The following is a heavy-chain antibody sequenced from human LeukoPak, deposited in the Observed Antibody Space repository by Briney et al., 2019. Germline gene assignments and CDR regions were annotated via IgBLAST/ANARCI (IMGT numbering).Heavy chain of an antibody. D-gene: IGHD2-21*02. CDR3: ARGGRTAIRCDPFDA. CDR2: ITTASHYI. V-gene: IGHV3-21*01. J-gene: IGHJ3*01. Sequence: GESLGLSCAVSGFTFSTFDMSWVRQAPGKGLEWVSSITTASHYIYYADSVKGRFTVSRDNAKNSLYLQMNSLRVEDTAVYYCARGGRTAIRCDPFDAWGQGTMVTVSS. CDR1: GFTFSTFD.